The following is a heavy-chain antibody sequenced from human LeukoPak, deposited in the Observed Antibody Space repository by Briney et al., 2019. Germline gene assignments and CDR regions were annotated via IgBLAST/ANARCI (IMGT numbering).Heavy chain of an antibody. J-gene: IGHJ5*02. V-gene: IGHV4-34*01. CDR2: INHSGST. Sequence: SSETLSLTRAVHGECFSGYYWSWIRQPPGQGLDKIGEINHSGSTNYNPSLKSRVTISVDTSKNQFSLKLRSVTAADTAVYYCAGRRAKKNVGVGPWGQGTLVTVSS. CDR1: GECFSGYY. D-gene: IGHD3-16*01. CDR3: AGRRAKKNVGVGP.